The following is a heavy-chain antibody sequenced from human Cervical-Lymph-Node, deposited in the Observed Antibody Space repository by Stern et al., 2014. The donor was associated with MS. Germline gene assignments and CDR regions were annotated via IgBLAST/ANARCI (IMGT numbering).Heavy chain of an antibody. D-gene: IGHD2-15*01. CDR1: GFTFSSYD. V-gene: IGHV3-13*01. CDR3: ARALGYCSGGSCYYFDY. J-gene: IGHJ4*02. CDR2: IGTAGDT. Sequence: EVQLEESGGGLVQPGGSLRLSCAASGFTFSSYDMHWVRQATGQGLEWVSAIGTAGDTYYPGYVKRRFTLSCDTASHCLYLLMISLRAGDTAVYYCARALGYCSGGSCYYFDYWGQGTLVTVSS.